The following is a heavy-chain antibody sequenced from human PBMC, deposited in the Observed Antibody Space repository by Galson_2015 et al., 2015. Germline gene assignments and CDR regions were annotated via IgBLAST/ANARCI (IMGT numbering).Heavy chain of an antibody. V-gene: IGHV3-33*01. J-gene: IGHJ6*02. Sequence: SLRLSCAASGFTFSSYGMHWVRQAPGKGLEWVAVIWYDGSNKYYADSVKGRFTISRDNSKNTLYLQMNSLRAEDTAVYYCARAKVGWFGEWVGMDVWGQGTTVTVSS. D-gene: IGHD3-10*01. CDR3: ARAKVGWFGEWVGMDV. CDR1: GFTFSSYG. CDR2: IWYDGSNK.